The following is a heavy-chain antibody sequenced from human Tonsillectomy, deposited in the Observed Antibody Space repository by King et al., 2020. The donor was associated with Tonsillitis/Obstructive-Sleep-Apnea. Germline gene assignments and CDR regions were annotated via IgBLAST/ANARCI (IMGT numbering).Heavy chain of an antibody. CDR1: GFTFDDYA. J-gene: IGHJ5*02. Sequence: VQLVESGGGLVQPGRSLRLPCAASGFTFDDYAMHWVRQAPGKGLEWVSGISWNSGSIGYADSVKGRFTISRDNAKNSLYLQMNSLSAEDPALYYCAKGVRTVGSTPCGWFDPWGQGTLVTVSS. CDR3: AKGVRTVGSTPCGWFDP. D-gene: IGHD1-26*01. CDR2: ISWNSGSI. V-gene: IGHV3-9*01.